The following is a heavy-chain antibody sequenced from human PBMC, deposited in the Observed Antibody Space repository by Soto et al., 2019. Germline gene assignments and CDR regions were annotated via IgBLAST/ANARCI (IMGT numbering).Heavy chain of an antibody. CDR2: IYYSGST. CDR3: ALQNGDTAMVSLDY. J-gene: IGHJ4*02. D-gene: IGHD5-18*01. CDR1: GGSFSGYY. Sequence: SETLSLTCAVYGGSFSGYYWSWIRQPPGKGLEWIGYIYYSGSTYYNPSLKSRVTISVDTSKNQFSLKLSSVTAADTAVYYCALQNGDTAMVSLDYWGQGTLVTVSS. V-gene: IGHV4-59*06.